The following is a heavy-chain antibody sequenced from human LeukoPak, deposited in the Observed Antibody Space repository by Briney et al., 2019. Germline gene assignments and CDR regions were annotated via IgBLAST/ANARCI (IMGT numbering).Heavy chain of an antibody. D-gene: IGHD6-25*01. J-gene: IGHJ4*02. CDR2: IYSGGST. CDR3: ARDTGGYFYFDY. Sequence: GGSLRLSCAASGFTVSSNYMSWVRQAPGKGLEWVSVIYSGGSTYYADSVKGRFTISRDNSKNTLYLQMNSLRAEDTAVYYCARDTGGYFYFDYWGQGTLVTVSS. V-gene: IGHV3-53*01. CDR1: GFTVSSNY.